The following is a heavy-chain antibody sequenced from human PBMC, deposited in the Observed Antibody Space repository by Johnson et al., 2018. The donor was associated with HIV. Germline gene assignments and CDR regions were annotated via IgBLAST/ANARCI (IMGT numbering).Heavy chain of an antibody. V-gene: IGHV3-30*14. CDR3: AWCRDAYTLLSAFEF. CDR2: ISYAGSNK. CDR1: GFTFSSYA. Sequence: QVQLVESGGGLVQPGRSLRLSCAASGFTFSSYAMHWVRQAPGKGLEWVAVISYAGSNKYYADSVKGRFTISRDNSKNTLYLQMGGLRAEDMDVYFCAWCRDAYTLLSAFEFWGQGTMFTVSS. J-gene: IGHJ3*01. D-gene: IGHD5-24*01.